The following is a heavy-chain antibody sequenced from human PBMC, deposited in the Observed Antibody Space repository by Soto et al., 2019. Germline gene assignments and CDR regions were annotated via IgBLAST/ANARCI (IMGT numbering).Heavy chain of an antibody. CDR2: INAGNGNT. J-gene: IGHJ4*02. V-gene: IGHV1-3*01. Sequence: ASVKVSCKASGYTFTSYAMHWVRQAPGQRLEWMGWINAGNGNTKYSQKFQGRVTITRDTSASTAYMELSSLRSEDTAVYYCAREEGAYYYDSSGYLFDYWGQGTLVTVSS. CDR1: GYTFTSYA. D-gene: IGHD3-22*01. CDR3: AREEGAYYYDSSGYLFDY.